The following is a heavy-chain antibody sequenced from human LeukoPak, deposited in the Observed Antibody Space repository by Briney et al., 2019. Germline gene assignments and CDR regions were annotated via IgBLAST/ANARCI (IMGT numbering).Heavy chain of an antibody. Sequence: SQTLSLTCAVSGGSISSGGYSWSWIRQPPGKGLEWIGYIYHSGSTYYNPSLKSRVTISVDRSKNQFSLKLSSATAADTAVYYCAIFTNWKSNPDVWGKGTTVTVSS. D-gene: IGHD1-1*01. CDR1: GGSISSGGYS. J-gene: IGHJ6*04. CDR3: AIFTNWKSNPDV. CDR2: IYHSGST. V-gene: IGHV4-30-2*01.